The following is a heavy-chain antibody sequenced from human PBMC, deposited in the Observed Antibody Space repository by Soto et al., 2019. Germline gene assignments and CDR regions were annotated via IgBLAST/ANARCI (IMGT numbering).Heavy chain of an antibody. CDR3: AHSPLYYDILTGYYRYYYYGMDV. V-gene: IGHV2-5*02. D-gene: IGHD3-9*01. CDR1: GFSLSTSGVG. Sequence: SGPTLVSPTQTLTLTGTFSGFSLSTSGVGVGWIRQPPGKALEWLALIYWDDDKSYSPSLKSRLTITKDTSKNQVFLTMTNMDPVDTATYYCAHSPLYYDILTGYYRYYYYGMDVWGQGTTVTVSS. CDR2: IYWDDDK. J-gene: IGHJ6*02.